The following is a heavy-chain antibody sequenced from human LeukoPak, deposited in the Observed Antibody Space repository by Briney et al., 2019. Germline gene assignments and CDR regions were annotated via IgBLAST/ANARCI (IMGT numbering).Heavy chain of an antibody. Sequence: ASVKVSCKASGYTFTSFGISWVRQAPGQGLEWMGWISAYNGNTNYAQNLQDRVTMTTDTSTSTAYMEQSSLRSEDTAVYYCAGRDGYNFAFDIWGQGTMVTVSS. J-gene: IGHJ3*02. V-gene: IGHV1-18*01. CDR1: GYTFTSFG. D-gene: IGHD5-24*01. CDR2: ISAYNGNT. CDR3: AGRDGYNFAFDI.